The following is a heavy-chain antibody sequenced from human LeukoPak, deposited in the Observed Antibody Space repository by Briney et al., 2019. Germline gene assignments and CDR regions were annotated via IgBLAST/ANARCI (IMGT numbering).Heavy chain of an antibody. CDR2: INPNSGGT. V-gene: IGHV1-2*02. CDR1: GYTFTGCY. J-gene: IGHJ3*02. D-gene: IGHD6-19*01. Sequence: GASVKVSCKASGYTFTGCYMHWVRQAPGQGLEWMGWINPNSGGTNYAQKFQGRVTMTRDTSISTAYMELSRLRSDDTAVYYCASEREELAYSSGWFGNAFDIWGQGTMVTVSS. CDR3: ASEREELAYSSGWFGNAFDI.